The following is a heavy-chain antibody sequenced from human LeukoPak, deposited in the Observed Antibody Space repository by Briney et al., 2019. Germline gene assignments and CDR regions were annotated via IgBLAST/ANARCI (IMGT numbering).Heavy chain of an antibody. CDR2: ISGSGGST. CDR1: GFTFSSYA. CDR3: TRVGYIDEGIDY. V-gene: IGHV3-23*01. D-gene: IGHD5-24*01. J-gene: IGHJ4*02. Sequence: GGSLRLSCAASGFTFSSYAMSWVRQAPGKGLEWVSAISGSGGSTYYADSVKGRFTISRDNSKNTLYLQMNSLRAEDTAIYYCTRVGYIDEGIDYWGQGTLVTVSS.